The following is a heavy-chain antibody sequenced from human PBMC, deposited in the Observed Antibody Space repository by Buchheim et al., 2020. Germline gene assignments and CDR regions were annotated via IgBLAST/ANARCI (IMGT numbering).Heavy chain of an antibody. Sequence: QVQLVESGGGVVQPGRSLRLSCAAPGFTFSGYGMHWVRQAPGKGLEWVAVIWYDGSNKYYADSVKGRFTISRDNSKNTMYLQMNSLRAEDTALYYCARGRGYCSGGSGAYFDYWGQGTL. V-gene: IGHV3-33*01. J-gene: IGHJ4*02. D-gene: IGHD2-15*01. CDR3: ARGRGYCSGGSGAYFDY. CDR1: GFTFSGYG. CDR2: IWYDGSNK.